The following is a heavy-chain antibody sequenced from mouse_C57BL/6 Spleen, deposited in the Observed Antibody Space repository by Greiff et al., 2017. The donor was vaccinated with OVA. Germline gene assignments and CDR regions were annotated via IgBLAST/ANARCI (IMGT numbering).Heavy chain of an antibody. D-gene: IGHD4-1*01. V-gene: IGHV1-81*01. J-gene: IGHJ2*01. CDR2: IYPRSGNT. Sequence: QVQLKPSGAELARPGASVKLSCKASGYTFTSYGISWVKQRTGQGLEWIGEIYPRSGNTYYNEKFKGKATLTADKSSSTAYMELRSLTSEDSAVYFCARRWDGESDYWGQGTTLTVSS. CDR3: ARRWDGESDY. CDR1: GYTFTSYG.